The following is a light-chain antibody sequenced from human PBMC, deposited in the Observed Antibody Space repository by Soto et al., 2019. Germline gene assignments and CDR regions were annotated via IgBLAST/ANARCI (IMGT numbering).Light chain of an antibody. Sequence: EIVLTQSPDTLSLSPGERATLSCRASQRVTNNNSAWYQQKPGQAPRLLIYYASNRATGIPDRFSGSGSETDFTLTSCRLEPEDFAVYYCQQYGSSYTFGQGTKLEIK. J-gene: IGKJ2*01. CDR1: QRVTNNN. V-gene: IGKV3-20*01. CDR3: QQYGSSYT. CDR2: YAS.